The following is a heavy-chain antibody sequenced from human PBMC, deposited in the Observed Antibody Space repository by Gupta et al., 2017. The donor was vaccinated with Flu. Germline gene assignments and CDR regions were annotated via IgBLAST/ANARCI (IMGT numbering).Heavy chain of an antibody. D-gene: IGHD3-16*01. V-gene: IGHV1-69*06. CDR3: ASENPGLGGIWYVYY. CDR1: GPPFRPYT. Sequence: QVQLLQSGAAVKKPGFSVSASRQTSGPPFRPYTMSWVLQAPGQGLEWMGGITPICGTVKYAQTFQDKVTITADRSASTAYIEMYGLRSGDTAIYYGASENPGLGGIWYVYYWGQGPLFSVSS. J-gene: IGHJ4*02. CDR2: ITPICGTV.